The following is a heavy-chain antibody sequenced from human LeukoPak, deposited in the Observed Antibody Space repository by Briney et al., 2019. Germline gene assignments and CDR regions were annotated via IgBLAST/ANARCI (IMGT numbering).Heavy chain of an antibody. CDR3: TKDFSSGYYYFDF. D-gene: IGHD3-22*01. Sequence: GGSLRLPCAASGFTFDDYAIHWVRQGPGKGLEWVSGINWNSGSKHYADSVKGRFTISRDNAKNSLYLQMNSLKPEDTALYYCTKDFSSGYYYFDFWGQGTLVTVSS. CDR2: INWNSGSK. V-gene: IGHV3-9*01. CDR1: GFTFDDYA. J-gene: IGHJ4*02.